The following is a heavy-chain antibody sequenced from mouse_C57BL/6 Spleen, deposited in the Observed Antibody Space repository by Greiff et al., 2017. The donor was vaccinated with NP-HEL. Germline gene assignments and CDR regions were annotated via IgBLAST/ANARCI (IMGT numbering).Heavy chain of an antibody. CDR2: INPSNGGA. V-gene: IGHV1-53*01. CDR1: GYTFTSYW. J-gene: IGHJ4*01. CDR3: AREGFTTVVAPDAMDY. Sequence: QVQLQQPGTELVKPGASVKLSCKASGYTFTSYWMHWVKQRPGQGLEWIGNINPSNGGANYNEKFKSKATLTVDKSSSTAYMQLSSLTSEDSAVYYCAREGFTTVVAPDAMDYWGQGTSVTVSS. D-gene: IGHD1-1*01.